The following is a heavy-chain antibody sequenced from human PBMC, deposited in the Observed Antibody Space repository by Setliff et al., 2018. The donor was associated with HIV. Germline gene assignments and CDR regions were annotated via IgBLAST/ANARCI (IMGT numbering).Heavy chain of an antibody. V-gene: IGHV1-8*03. Sequence: ASVKVSCKASGYTFTSYDINWVRQATGQGLEWMGWMNPNSGNTGYAQKFQGRVTITRNTSISTAYMELSSLRSEDTAVYYCARIRGYCSGGSCYSVFNYYSGMVVWGQGTTVTVSS. D-gene: IGHD2-15*01. J-gene: IGHJ6*02. CDR3: ARIRGYCSGGSCYSVFNYYSGMVV. CDR1: GYTFTSYD. CDR2: MNPNSGNT.